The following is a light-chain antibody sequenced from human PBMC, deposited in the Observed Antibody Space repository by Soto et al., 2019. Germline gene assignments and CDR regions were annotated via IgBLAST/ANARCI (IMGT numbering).Light chain of an antibody. V-gene: IGKV3-20*01. Sequence: EIVLTQSPGTLSLSPGERATLSCRASQSVSDNYLAWYQRKPGQAPRLLIYGASSRASGIPDRFSGSGSGTDFTLTISRLEPEDFAVYYCRKYGFSLRTFGQGSKVEV. CDR3: RKYGFSLRT. CDR2: GAS. J-gene: IGKJ1*01. CDR1: QSVSDNY.